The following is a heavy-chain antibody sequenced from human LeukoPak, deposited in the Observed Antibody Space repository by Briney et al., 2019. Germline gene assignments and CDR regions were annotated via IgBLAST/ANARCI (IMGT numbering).Heavy chain of an antibody. CDR1: GFTFSSYS. CDR2: ISSSSSTI. D-gene: IGHD3-10*01. J-gene: IGHJ3*02. V-gene: IGHV3-48*01. CDR3: ARDGVLLWFGELSNAFDI. Sequence: GSLRLSCAASGFTFSSYSMNWVRQAPGKGLEWVSYISSSSSTIYYADSVKGRFTISRDNAKNSLYLQMNSLRAEDTAVYYCARDGVLLWFGELSNAFDIWGQGTMVTVSS.